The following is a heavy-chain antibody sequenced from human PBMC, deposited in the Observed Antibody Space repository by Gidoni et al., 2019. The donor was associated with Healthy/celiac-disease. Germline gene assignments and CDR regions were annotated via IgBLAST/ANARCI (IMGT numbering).Heavy chain of an antibody. V-gene: IGHV3-21*01. CDR2: ISSSSSYI. D-gene: IGHD4-17*01. J-gene: IGHJ6*02. Sequence: EVQLVESGGGLFKPGGSLRLSCAASGFTFSSYSMNWVRQAPGKGLEWVSSISSSSSYIYYADSVKGRFTISRDNAKNSLYLQMNSLRAEDTAVYYCASGYGDYDFYYYGMDVWGQGTTVTVSS. CDR3: ASGYGDYDFYYYGMDV. CDR1: GFTFSSYS.